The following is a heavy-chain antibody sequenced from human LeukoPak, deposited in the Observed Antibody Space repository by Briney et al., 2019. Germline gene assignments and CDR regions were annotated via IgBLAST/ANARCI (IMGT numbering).Heavy chain of an antibody. CDR1: GYSFTGYY. D-gene: IGHD5-12*01. CDR3: AKDQNTGYAHNWFDP. CDR2: INPNNGGT. J-gene: IGHJ5*02. V-gene: IGHV1-2*02. Sequence: ASVKVSCKASGYSFTGYYIHWVRQAPGQGLEWMGWINPNNGGTNFAQKFQGRVTMTRDTSISTAYMELSRLRSDDTAIYYCAKDQNTGYAHNWFDPWGQGTLVTVSS.